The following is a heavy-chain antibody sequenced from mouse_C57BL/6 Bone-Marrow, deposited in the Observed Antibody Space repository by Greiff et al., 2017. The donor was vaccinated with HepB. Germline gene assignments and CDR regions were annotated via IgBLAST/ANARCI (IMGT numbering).Heavy chain of an antibody. CDR3: TTLGAYAMDY. J-gene: IGHJ4*01. Sequence: EVQLQQSGAELVRPGASVKLSCTASGFNIKDDYMHWVKQRPEQGLEWIGWIDPENGDTEYASKFQGKATITADTSSTTAYLQLSSLTSEDTAVYYCTTLGAYAMDYWGQGTSVTVSS. V-gene: IGHV14-4*01. CDR2: IDPENGDT. CDR1: GFNIKDDY.